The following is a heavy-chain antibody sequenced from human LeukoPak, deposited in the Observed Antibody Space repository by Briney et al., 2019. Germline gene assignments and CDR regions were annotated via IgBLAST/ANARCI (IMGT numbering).Heavy chain of an antibody. CDR3: ARDYGDSGKIDY. V-gene: IGHV1-46*01. J-gene: IGHJ4*02. CDR1: GYTFTGHY. D-gene: IGHD4-17*01. Sequence: ASVKVSCKASGYTFTGHYMHWVRQAPGQGLEWMGIINPSGGSTSYAQKFQGRVTMTRDTSTSTVYMELSSLRSEDTAVYYCARDYGDSGKIDYWGQGTLVTVSS. CDR2: INPSGGST.